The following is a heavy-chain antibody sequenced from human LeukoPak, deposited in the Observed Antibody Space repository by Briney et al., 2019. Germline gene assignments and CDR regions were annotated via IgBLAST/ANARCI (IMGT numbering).Heavy chain of an antibody. CDR3: ARAGGYCRGGSCSGPIY. CDR1: GYRFSRYW. V-gene: IGHV5-51*01. Sequence: GESLKISCNSTGYRFSRYWIGWVRQMPGKGLEGMGIIYPGDSDTRYSPSFEGQVTISADKSITTAYLRWSSLRASDTAMYYCARAGGYCRGGSCSGPIYWGQGTLVTVSS. CDR2: IYPGDSDT. D-gene: IGHD2-15*01. J-gene: IGHJ4*02.